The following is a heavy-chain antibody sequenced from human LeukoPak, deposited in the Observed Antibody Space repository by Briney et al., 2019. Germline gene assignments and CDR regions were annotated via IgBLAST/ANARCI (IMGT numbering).Heavy chain of an antibody. CDR2: IRYDGGNK. CDR1: GFTFSRYW. J-gene: IGHJ3*02. V-gene: IGHV3-30*02. D-gene: IGHD2-2*01. CDR3: AKDQGLVDPDAFDI. Sequence: GGSLRLSCAASGFTFSRYWMSWVRQAPGKGLEWVAFIRYDGGNKYYADSVKGRFTISRDNSKNTLYLQMNSLRAEDTAVYYCAKDQGLVDPDAFDIWGQGTMVTVSS.